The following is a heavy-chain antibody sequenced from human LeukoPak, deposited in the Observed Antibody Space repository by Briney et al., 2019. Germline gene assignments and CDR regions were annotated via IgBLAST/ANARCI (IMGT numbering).Heavy chain of an antibody. CDR2: INHSGST. CDR3: ARVYSSSWYLDY. CDR1: GGSFSGYY. J-gene: IGHJ4*02. Sequence: SETLSLTCAVYGGSFSGYYWSWIRQPPGKGLEWIGEINHSGSTNYNPSLKSRVTISVDTSKNQFSLKLSSVTAADTAVYYCARVYSSSWYLDYWGQGTLVTVSS. D-gene: IGHD6-13*01. V-gene: IGHV4-34*01.